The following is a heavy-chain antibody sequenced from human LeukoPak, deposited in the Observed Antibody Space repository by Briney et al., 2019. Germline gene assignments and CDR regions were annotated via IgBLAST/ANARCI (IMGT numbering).Heavy chain of an antibody. CDR3: VRHSITRALDL. CDR2: IKPDEGEK. V-gene: IGHV3-7*03. J-gene: IGHJ5*02. D-gene: IGHD7-27*01. Sequence: RGGSLRLSCTASGLTFGTDWMSWARQAPGKGLEWVAAIKPDEGEKYYVASVEGRFTVSRDNAKNTLFLQMNNLRVEDTALYFCVRHSITRALDLWGQGTLVVVSS. CDR1: GLTFGTDW.